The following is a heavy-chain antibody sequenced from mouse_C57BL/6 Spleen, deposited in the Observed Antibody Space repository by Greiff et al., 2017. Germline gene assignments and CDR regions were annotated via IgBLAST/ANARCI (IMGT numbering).Heavy chain of an antibody. CDR3: ARPHYYGSSDYFDY. V-gene: IGHV14-3*01. CDR1: GYAFSSSW. Sequence: VQLQQSGPELVKPGASVKISCKASGYAFSSSWMNWVKQRPEQGLEWIGRIDPANGNTKYAPQFLGKGTITADTSSNTAYLQLSSLTSEDTAIYYCARPHYYGSSDYFDYWGQGTTLTVSS. CDR2: IDPANGNT. D-gene: IGHD1-1*01. J-gene: IGHJ2*01.